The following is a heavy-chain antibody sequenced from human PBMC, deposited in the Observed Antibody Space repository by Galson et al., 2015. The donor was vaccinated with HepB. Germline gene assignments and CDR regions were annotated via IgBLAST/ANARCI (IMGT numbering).Heavy chain of an antibody. CDR1: GFTFSDYY. CDR3: ARDMYYYASGSLRFFQH. D-gene: IGHD3-10*01. CDR2: ISSSSSDT. Sequence: SLRLSCAASGFTFSDYYMSWIRQAPGKGLEWVSYISSSSSDTEYADSVKGRFTISRDNAKKSLFLQMNSLRAEDTAVYYCARDMYYYASGSLRFFQHWGQGSLVTVSS. J-gene: IGHJ1*01. V-gene: IGHV3-11*05.